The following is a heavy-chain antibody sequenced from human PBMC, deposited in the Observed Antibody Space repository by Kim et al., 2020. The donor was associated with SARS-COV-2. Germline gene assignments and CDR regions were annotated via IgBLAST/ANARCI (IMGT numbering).Heavy chain of an antibody. J-gene: IGHJ4*02. Sequence: GGSLRLSCVTSGFTFSSRAMSWVRQVPGKGLEWVASVNNGGNSYYADSVKGRFTTSRDITKDTLYLQMTGLRPEDTGLYFCAKDHPSSGWPAFDSGGQGTLVTVSS. CDR2: VNNGGNS. CDR1: GFTFSSRA. V-gene: IGHV3-23*01. CDR3: AKDHPSSGWPAFDS. D-gene: IGHD6-19*01.